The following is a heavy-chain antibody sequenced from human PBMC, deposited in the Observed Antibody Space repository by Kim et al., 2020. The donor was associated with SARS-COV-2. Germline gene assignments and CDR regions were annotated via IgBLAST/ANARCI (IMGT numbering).Heavy chain of an antibody. D-gene: IGHD3-9*01. V-gene: IGHV3-23*01. J-gene: IGHJ5*02. CDR3: AKYLSDYVILTGRTFDP. CDR1: GFTFSSYA. Sequence: GGSLRLSCAASGFTFSSYAMSWVRQAPGKGLEWVSAISGSGGSTYYADSVKGRFTISRDNSKNTLYLQMNSLRAEDTAVYYCAKYLSDYVILTGRTFDPWGQGTLVTVSS. CDR2: ISGSGGST.